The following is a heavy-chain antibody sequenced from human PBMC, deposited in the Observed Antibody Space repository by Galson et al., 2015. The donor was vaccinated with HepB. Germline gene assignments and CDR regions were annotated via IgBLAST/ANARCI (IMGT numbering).Heavy chain of an antibody. Sequence: SLRLSCAASGFTFSSYGMHWVRQAPGKGLEWVAVIWYDGSNKYYADSVKGRFTISRDNSKNTLYLQMNSLGAEDTAIYYCAKRYSSGWSTFDYWGQGTLVTVSS. CDR3: AKRYSSGWSTFDY. J-gene: IGHJ4*02. V-gene: IGHV3-33*03. CDR2: IWYDGSNK. D-gene: IGHD6-19*01. CDR1: GFTFSSYG.